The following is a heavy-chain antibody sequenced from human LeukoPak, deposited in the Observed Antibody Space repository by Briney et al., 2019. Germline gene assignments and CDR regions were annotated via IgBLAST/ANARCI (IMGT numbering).Heavy chain of an antibody. V-gene: IGHV4-59*01. CDR2: IYYSGST. J-gene: IGHJ4*02. D-gene: IGHD1-14*01. Sequence: NSSETLSLTCTVSGGSISSYYWSWIRQPPGKGLEWIGYIYYSGSTNYNPSLKSRVTISVDTSKNQFSLRLTSVTAADTAVYYCVRTNPWDLTYYFDYWGQGTLVTVSS. CDR1: GGSISSYY. CDR3: VRTNPWDLTYYFDY.